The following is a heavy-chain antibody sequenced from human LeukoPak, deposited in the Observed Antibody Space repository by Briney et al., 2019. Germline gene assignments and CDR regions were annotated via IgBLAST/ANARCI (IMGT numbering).Heavy chain of an antibody. V-gene: IGHV3-11*01. CDR1: GFTFSDYY. D-gene: IGHD2/OR15-2a*01. Sequence: GGSLRLSCAASGFTFSDYYMSWIRQAPGKGLEWVSYITSSGSTIYYADSVKGRFTISRDNAKNSLLLQMNNLRAEDTAVYYCARDRRFYGYSFDYWSQGTLVTVSS. J-gene: IGHJ4*02. CDR2: ITSSGSTI. CDR3: ARDRRFYGYSFDY.